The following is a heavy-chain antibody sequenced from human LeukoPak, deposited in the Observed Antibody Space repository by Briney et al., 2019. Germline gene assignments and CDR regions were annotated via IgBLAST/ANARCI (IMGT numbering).Heavy chain of an antibody. CDR1: GYTFTNYG. CDR2: INAYNGDT. Sequence: VASVKVSCKASGYTFTNYGVSWVRQAPGQGLEWMGWINAYNGDTHYAQNLQGRLTMTTDTSTSMAFMELRSLRPDDTAVYFCARWGLVAPGTYYCYYMDVWGRGTTVTVSS. D-gene: IGHD2-2*01. J-gene: IGHJ6*03. CDR3: ARWGLVAPGTYYCYYMDV. V-gene: IGHV1-18*01.